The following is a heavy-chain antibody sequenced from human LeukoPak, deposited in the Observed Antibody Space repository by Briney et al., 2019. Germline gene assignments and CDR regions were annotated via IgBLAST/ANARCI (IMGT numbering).Heavy chain of an antibody. D-gene: IGHD2-8*01. V-gene: IGHV3-48*02. J-gene: IGHJ4*02. Sequence: GGSLRLSCAASGFTFSGYSMNWVRQAPGKGLEWVSHISSSSSSIYYADSVKGRFTISRDNAKNSLYLQMNSLRDDDTAVYYCARDRGYCTSDDCYRWFHYWGQGTLVIVSS. CDR3: ARDRGYCTSDDCYRWFHY. CDR2: ISSSSSSI. CDR1: GFTFSGYS.